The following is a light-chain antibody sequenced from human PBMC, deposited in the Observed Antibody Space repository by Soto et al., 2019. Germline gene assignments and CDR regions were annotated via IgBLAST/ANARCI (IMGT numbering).Light chain of an antibody. CDR2: NNN. CDR1: SSNIGSTT. Sequence: QSVLTQPPSASGTPGQRVTIACSGSSSNIGSTTVKWYQQLPGTAPKLLIYNNNQRPSGVPDRFSGSKSGTSASLAISGLRSEDEADYYCAAWDDSLSGRVVFGGGTKLTVL. J-gene: IGLJ2*01. V-gene: IGLV1-44*01. CDR3: AAWDDSLSGRVV.